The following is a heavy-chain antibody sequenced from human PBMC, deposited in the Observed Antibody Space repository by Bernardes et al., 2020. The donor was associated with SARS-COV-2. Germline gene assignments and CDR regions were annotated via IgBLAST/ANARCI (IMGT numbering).Heavy chain of an antibody. CDR3: AKIQYDFWSGYWPSTFYYYGMDV. V-gene: IGHV3-23*01. CDR1: GFTFSSYA. Sequence: GGSLRLSCAASGFTFSSYAMSWVRQAPGKGLEWVSAISGSGDSTYYADSVKGRFTISRDNSKNTLYLQMNSLRAEDTAVYYCAKIQYDFWSGYWPSTFYYYGMDVWGEGTTVTVSS. CDR2: ISGSGDST. D-gene: IGHD3-3*01. J-gene: IGHJ6*04.